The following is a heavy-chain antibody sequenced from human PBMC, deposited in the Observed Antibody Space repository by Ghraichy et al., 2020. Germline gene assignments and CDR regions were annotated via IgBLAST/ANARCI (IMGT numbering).Heavy chain of an antibody. CDR3: ARVSRYDFWSGFSMDV. J-gene: IGHJ6*03. V-gene: IGHV4-30-4*01. CDR1: GGSMNSGDYY. Sequence: LSLTCTVFGGSMNSGDYYWSWIRQPPGKGLEWIGYISYSGSTYNNPSLKSRVTMSVDTSKNHFSLKLNSVTAADTAVYYCARVSRYDFWSGFSMDVWGKGTTVTVSS. D-gene: IGHD3-3*01. CDR2: ISYSGST.